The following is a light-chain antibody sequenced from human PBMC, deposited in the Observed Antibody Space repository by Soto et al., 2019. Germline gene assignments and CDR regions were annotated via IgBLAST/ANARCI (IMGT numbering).Light chain of an antibody. J-gene: IGLJ3*02. CDR3: AAWDDSLNGWV. CDR1: SSNIGSNT. CDR2: SNN. V-gene: IGLV1-44*01. Sequence: QSVLTQAPSASGTPGQRVTISCSGRSSNIGSNTVNWYQHFPGTAPKLFIFSNNKRPSGVPDRFSGSKSGTSASLAISGLQSEDEADYFCAAWDDSLNGWVFGGGTKVTVL.